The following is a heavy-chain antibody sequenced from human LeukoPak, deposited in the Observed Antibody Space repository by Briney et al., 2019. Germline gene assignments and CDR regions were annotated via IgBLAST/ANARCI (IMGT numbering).Heavy chain of an antibody. D-gene: IGHD3-22*01. V-gene: IGHV3-23*01. CDR2: ISGSGGST. CDR3: AKPPYDSSGYYTNDY. J-gene: IGHJ4*02. CDR1: GFTFSSYA. Sequence: SGGSLRLSCAASGFTFSSYAMSWVRQAPGKGLEWVSAISGSGGSTYYADSVKGRFTISRDNSKNTLYLQMNSLRAEDTAVYYCAKPPYDSSGYYTNDYWGQGTLVTVSS.